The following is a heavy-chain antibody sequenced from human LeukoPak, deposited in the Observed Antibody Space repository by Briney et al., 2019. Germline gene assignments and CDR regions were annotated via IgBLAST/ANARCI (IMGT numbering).Heavy chain of an antibody. J-gene: IGHJ4*02. D-gene: IGHD3-10*01. V-gene: IGHV4-38-2*02. CDR3: AGIGNLDTYYYGSGKDY. CDR2: IYHSGST. CDR1: GYSISSGYY. Sequence: SETLSLTCTVSGYSISSGYYWGWIRQPPGKGLEWIGSIYHSGSTYYNPSLKSRVTISVDTSKNQFSLKLSSVTAADTAVYYCAGIGNLDTYYYGSGKDYWGQGTLVTVSS.